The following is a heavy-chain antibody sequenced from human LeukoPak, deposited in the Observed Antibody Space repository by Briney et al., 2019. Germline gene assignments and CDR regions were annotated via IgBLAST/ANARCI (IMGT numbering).Heavy chain of an antibody. V-gene: IGHV3-7*04. CDR2: INQDGGEK. CDR1: GFTFSTYW. CDR3: ARMYCGGGKCYLSYFDY. J-gene: IGHJ4*02. Sequence: PGGSLRLSCAGSGFTFSTYWMSWVRQAPGKGLEWVANINQDGGEKQYVDSVKGRFTISRDNAKDSLDLQLNSLRGEDTAVYYCARMYCGGGKCYLSYFDYWGQGTVVTVSS. D-gene: IGHD2-21*01.